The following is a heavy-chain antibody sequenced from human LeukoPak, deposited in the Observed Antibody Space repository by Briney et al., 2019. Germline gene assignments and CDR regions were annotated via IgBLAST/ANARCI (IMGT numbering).Heavy chain of an antibody. CDR3: ASYSKYYFDY. J-gene: IGHJ4*02. D-gene: IGHD4-11*01. CDR1: GGSVSSYP. CDR2: IYTSGST. Sequence: SEPLSLTCTVSGGSVSSYPWSWIRKPAGKGLEWIGRIYTSGSTNYNPSLKSRVTVSVDTSKNQFSLKLSSVTAADTAVYYCASYSKYYFDYWGQGTLVTVSS. V-gene: IGHV4-4*07.